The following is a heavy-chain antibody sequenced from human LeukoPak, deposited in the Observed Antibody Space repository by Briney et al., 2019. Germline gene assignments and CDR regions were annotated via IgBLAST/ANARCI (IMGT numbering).Heavy chain of an antibody. D-gene: IGHD3-22*01. CDR1: GFTFSSYA. J-gene: IGHJ4*02. CDR3: AKDRPNYYGSNGHYYKLNGDC. CDR2: ITSSGAAT. Sequence: GGSLRLSCASSGFTFSSYAMSWVRQAPGKGLEWVSSITSSGAATYYADSVKGRFTISRDNSDNTLYLQMNSLRAEDTAVYYCAKDRPNYYGSNGHYYKLNGDCWGQGTLVTVSS. V-gene: IGHV3-23*01.